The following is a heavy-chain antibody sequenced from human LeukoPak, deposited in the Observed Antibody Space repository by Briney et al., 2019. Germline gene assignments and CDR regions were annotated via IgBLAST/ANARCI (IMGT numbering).Heavy chain of an antibody. J-gene: IGHJ4*02. CDR3: GVVY. CDR1: GFTFDNFW. Sequence: GGSLRLSCAASGFTFDNFWMNWVRQAPGKGLEWVANINKDGNEKYYVDSVEGRFTISRDNARNSLYLQMNSLRAEDTAVYYCGVVYWGRGTLVTVSS. CDR2: INKDGNEK. V-gene: IGHV3-7*01.